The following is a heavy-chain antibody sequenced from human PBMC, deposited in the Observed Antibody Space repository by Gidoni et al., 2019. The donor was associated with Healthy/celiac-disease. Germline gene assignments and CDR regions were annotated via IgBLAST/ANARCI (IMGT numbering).Heavy chain of an antibody. D-gene: IGHD3-9*01. CDR1: GFTFNCCT. CDR3: ASYDILTDSLDY. Sequence: EVQLVESGGGLVKPGGSLRLSCVASGFTFNCCTMNWVRQAPAKGLEWVSSITSSSSYIYYADSVKGRFTISRDNAKNSLYLQMNSLRAEDTAVYYCASYDILTDSLDYWGQGTLVTVSS. V-gene: IGHV3-21*01. J-gene: IGHJ4*02. CDR2: ITSSSSYI.